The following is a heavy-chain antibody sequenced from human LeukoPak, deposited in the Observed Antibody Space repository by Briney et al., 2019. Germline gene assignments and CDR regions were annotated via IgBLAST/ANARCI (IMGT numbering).Heavy chain of an antibody. Sequence: SETLSLTCAVYGGSFSGYYWSWIRQPPGKGLEWIGEINHSGSTNYNPSLKSRVTISVDTSKNQFSLKLSSVTAADTAVYYCARRGLQLRYFPLWGQGTLVTVSS. J-gene: IGHJ4*02. CDR1: GGSFSGYY. CDR3: ARRGLQLRYFPL. CDR2: INHSGST. V-gene: IGHV4-34*01. D-gene: IGHD3-9*01.